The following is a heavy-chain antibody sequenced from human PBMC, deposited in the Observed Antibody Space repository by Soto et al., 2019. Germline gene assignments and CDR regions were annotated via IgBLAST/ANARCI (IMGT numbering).Heavy chain of an antibody. CDR1: GGSISSYY. J-gene: IGHJ4*02. D-gene: IGHD4-17*01. V-gene: IGHV4-59*08. Sequence: SETLSLTCTVSGGSISSYYWSWIRQPPGKGLEWIGYIYYSGSTNYNPSLKSRVTISVDTSKNQFSLKLSSVTAADTAVYYCARHNGDHYFDYWGQGTLVTVSS. CDR3: ARHNGDHYFDY. CDR2: IYYSGST.